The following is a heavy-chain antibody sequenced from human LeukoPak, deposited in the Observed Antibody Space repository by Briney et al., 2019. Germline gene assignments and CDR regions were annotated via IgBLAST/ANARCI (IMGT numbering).Heavy chain of an antibody. CDR2: IYTSGST. D-gene: IGHD3-10*01. CDR1: GGSISSYY. J-gene: IGHJ6*03. V-gene: IGHV4-4*07. Sequence: PETLSLTCTVSGGSISSYYWSWIRQPAGKGLEWIGRIYTSGSTNYNPSLKSRVTMSVDTSKNQFSLKLSSVTAADTAVYYCARDWMYYYGSGSYPYYYMDVWGKGTTVTISS. CDR3: ARDWMYYYGSGSYPYYYMDV.